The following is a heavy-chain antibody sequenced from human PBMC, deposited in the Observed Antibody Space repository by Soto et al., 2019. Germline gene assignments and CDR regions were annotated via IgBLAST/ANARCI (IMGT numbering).Heavy chain of an antibody. Sequence: EVQLLESGGGLVQPGGSLRLSCAASGFTFSSYAMSWVRQAPGKGLEWVSAISGSGGSTYYADSVKGRFTISRDNSKNTLYLQMNSRRAEDTAVYYCAKVDYDFWSGYYLHDYYYGIDVWGQGTTVTVSS. CDR1: GFTFSSYA. CDR3: AKVDYDFWSGYYLHDYYYGIDV. J-gene: IGHJ6*02. V-gene: IGHV3-23*01. CDR2: ISGSGGST. D-gene: IGHD3-3*01.